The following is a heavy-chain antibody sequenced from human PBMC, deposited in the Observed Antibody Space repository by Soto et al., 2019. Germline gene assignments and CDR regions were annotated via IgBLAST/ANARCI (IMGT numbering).Heavy chain of an antibody. Sequence: NPSETLSLTCTVSGGSISSGGYYWSWIRQHPGKGLEWIGYIYYSGSTYYNPSLKSRVTISVDTSKNQFSLKLSSVTAADTAVYYCARARYSSGWYFSWFDPWGQGNLVTVSS. CDR1: GGSISSGGYY. V-gene: IGHV4-31*03. CDR3: ARARYSSGWYFSWFDP. J-gene: IGHJ5*02. CDR2: IYYSGST. D-gene: IGHD6-19*01.